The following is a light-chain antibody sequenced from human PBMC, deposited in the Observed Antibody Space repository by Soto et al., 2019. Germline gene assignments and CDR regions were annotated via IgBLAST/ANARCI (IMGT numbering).Light chain of an antibody. CDR3: QQYDKWPHT. CDR2: YAS. V-gene: IGKV3-15*01. Sequence: EMVMTQSPATLSVSPGERATLSCRASQNLSRNLAWYQQQPGQAPRLLIFYASTRATGIPARFSGSGYGTDFTLTISILQSEDFAVYYCQQYDKWPHTFGQGTKLEIK. CDR1: QNLSRN. J-gene: IGKJ2*01.